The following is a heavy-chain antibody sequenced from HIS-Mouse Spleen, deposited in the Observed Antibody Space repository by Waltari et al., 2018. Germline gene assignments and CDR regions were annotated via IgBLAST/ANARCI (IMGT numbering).Heavy chain of an antibody. CDR2: IYYSGCT. Sequence: QLQLQESGPGLVKPSETLSLTCTVSGGSISSSSYYWGWIRQPPGKGLEWIGSIYYSGCTYDNPSLKSRVTISVETSKNQFSLKLSSVTAADTAVYYCAREIPYSSSWYDWYFDLWGRGTLVTVSS. V-gene: IGHV4-39*07. CDR1: GGSISSSSYY. J-gene: IGHJ2*01. D-gene: IGHD6-13*01. CDR3: AREIPYSSSWYDWYFDL.